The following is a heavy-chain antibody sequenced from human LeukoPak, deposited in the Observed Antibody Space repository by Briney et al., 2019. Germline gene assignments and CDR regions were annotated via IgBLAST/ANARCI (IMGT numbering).Heavy chain of an antibody. V-gene: IGHV4-59*01. CDR1: GGSISSYY. J-gene: IGHJ4*02. CDR3: ARVNYYGSGSYAYYFDY. CDR2: IYYSGST. Sequence: SETLSLTCTVSGGSISSYYWSWIRQPPGKGLEWIGYIYYSGSTNYNPSLKSRVTISVDTSKNQFSLKLSSVTAADTAVYYCARVNYYGSGSYAYYFDYWGQGTLVTVSS. D-gene: IGHD3-10*01.